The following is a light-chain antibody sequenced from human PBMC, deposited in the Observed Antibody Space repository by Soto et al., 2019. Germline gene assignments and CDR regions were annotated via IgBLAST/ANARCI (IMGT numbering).Light chain of an antibody. J-gene: IGKJ2*01. V-gene: IGKV1-9*01. CDR3: QQLTNFRFT. CDR2: GAS. Sequence: IQLTQSPSSLSASVGDRVTITCRASQGMNTFLAWYQQRPGKAPQLLVYGASTIQSGVPSRFSGSGSGTDFTLTISSLQPEDFANYYCQQLTNFRFTFGQGTKLDIK. CDR1: QGMNTF.